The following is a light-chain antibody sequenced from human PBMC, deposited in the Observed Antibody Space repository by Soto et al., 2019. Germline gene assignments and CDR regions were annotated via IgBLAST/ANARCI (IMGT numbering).Light chain of an antibody. CDR1: QSVSSN. CDR3: QQYNNWS. J-gene: IGKJ1*01. V-gene: IGKV3-15*01. CDR2: AAS. Sequence: EVVLTQSPATLSVSPVERATLSCRASQSVSSNLAWYQQKPGQAPRLLIYAASTRATGIPARFSGSGSGTEFTLTISSLQSEDFAVYYCQQYNNWSFGQGTKVDIK.